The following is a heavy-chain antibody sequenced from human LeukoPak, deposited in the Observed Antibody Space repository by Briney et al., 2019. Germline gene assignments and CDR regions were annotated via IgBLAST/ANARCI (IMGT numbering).Heavy chain of an antibody. CDR2: INSDGSST. CDR1: GFTFSSYW. J-gene: IGHJ3*02. D-gene: IGHD5-24*01. V-gene: IGHV3-74*01. Sequence: GGSLRLSCAASGFTFSSYWMHWVRQAPGKGLVWVSRINSDGSSTSYADSVKGRFTISRDNAKNTLYLQMNSLRAEDTAVYYCAKMGSRRWPQGAFDIWGQGTMVTVSS. CDR3: AKMGSRRWPQGAFDI.